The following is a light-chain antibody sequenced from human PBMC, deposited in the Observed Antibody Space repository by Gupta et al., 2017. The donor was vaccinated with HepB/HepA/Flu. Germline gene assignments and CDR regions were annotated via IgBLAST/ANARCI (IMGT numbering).Light chain of an antibody. J-gene: IGLJ3*02. CDR3: GSLEGRYTGV. CDR2: DVS. CDR1: KADVGGYNY. Sequence: QSALTPPRSVSRSPGQSVTISCTGTKADVGGYNYVSWYQQHPGTAPKLMMYDVSKRPSGVPERFSGAASATTASLTISGLQAEDEADYFCGSLEGRYTGVFGGGTKLTVL. V-gene: IGLV2-11*01.